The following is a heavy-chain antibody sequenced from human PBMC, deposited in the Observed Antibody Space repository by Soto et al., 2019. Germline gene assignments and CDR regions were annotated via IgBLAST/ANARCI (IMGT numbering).Heavy chain of an antibody. CDR3: ARGSGWIFDH. D-gene: IGHD6-19*01. J-gene: IGHJ4*02. CDR1: GFISDTYW. CDR2: IQLDGSEK. Sequence: EVQVVESGGGLVQPGGSLRLSCVASGFISDTYWIHWVRQAPGKGLEWVANIQLDGSEKYYVDSVKDRFSISRDNAKNSVYLQMNSLITDDTAVYYCARGSGWIFDHWGQGTLVTVSA. V-gene: IGHV3-7*04.